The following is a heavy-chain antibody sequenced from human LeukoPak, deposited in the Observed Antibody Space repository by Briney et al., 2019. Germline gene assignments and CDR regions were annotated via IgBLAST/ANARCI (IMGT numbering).Heavy chain of an antibody. J-gene: IGHJ4*02. Sequence: PGGSLRLSCAASGFTVSSNYMSWVRQAPGKGLEWVSVIYSDGTTYYADSVKGRFTISRDNSKNALYLDMNTLRAEDTAVYYCARDWGSLATGFYFDYWGQGILVTVSS. CDR1: GFTVSSNY. V-gene: IGHV3-66*01. CDR3: ARDWGSLATGFYFDY. CDR2: IYSDGTT. D-gene: IGHD5-24*01.